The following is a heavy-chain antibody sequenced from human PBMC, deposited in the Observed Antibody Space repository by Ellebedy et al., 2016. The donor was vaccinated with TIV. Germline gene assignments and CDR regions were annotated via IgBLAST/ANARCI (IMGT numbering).Heavy chain of an antibody. CDR2: ITGSSQYV. CDR3: AKETSVRFGELSGG. J-gene: IGHJ4*02. V-gene: IGHV3-23*01. CDR1: GFIFGNYA. Sequence: GGSLRLSXAASGFIFGNYAMTWVRQAPGKGLEWVTAITGSSQYVYYADFVKGRFTVSRDNSKNTLYLQMNSLRAEDTALYYCAKETSVRFGELSGGWGPGTRVTVSS. D-gene: IGHD3-10*01.